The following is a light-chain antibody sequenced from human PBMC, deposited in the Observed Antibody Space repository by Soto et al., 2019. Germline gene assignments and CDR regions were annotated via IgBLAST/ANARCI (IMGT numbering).Light chain of an antibody. J-gene: IGLJ3*02. CDR2: DV. CDR1: SSDFGGSIY. V-gene: IGLV2-14*01. Sequence: QSALTQPASVSEWPGQSITIYCTGTSSDFGGSIYVSWYQLSPGKAPKLLIYDVDRPSGVSNRFTGSKSGNTASLTISGLQAEDEADYYFNSYTSSGTVVFGGGTKLTVL. CDR3: NSYTSSGTVV.